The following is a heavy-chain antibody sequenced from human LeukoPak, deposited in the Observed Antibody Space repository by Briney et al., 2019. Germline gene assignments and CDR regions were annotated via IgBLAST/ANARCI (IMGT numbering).Heavy chain of an antibody. J-gene: IGHJ4*02. CDR3: TTAVWVVVAAINFDY. D-gene: IGHD2-15*01. Sequence: GGSLRLSCAASGFTFSNAWMSWVRQAPGKGLEWVGRIKSKTDGGTTDYAAPVKGRFTISRDDSKNTLYLQMNSLKTEDTAVYYCTTAVWVVVAAINFDYWGQGTLVTVPS. V-gene: IGHV3-15*01. CDR1: GFTFSNAW. CDR2: IKSKTDGGTT.